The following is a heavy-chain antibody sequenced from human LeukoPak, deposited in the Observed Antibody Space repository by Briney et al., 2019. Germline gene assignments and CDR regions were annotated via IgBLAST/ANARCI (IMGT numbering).Heavy chain of an antibody. CDR2: INHSGST. J-gene: IGHJ3*02. CDR1: GGSFSGYY. V-gene: IGHV4-34*01. D-gene: IGHD3/OR15-3a*01. Sequence: SETLSLTCAVYGGSFSGYYWSWIRQPPGKGLEWIGEINHSGSTNYNPSLKSRVTISVDTSKNQFSLKLSSVTAADTAVYYCARRTLDIWGQGTMVTVSS. CDR3: ARRTLDI.